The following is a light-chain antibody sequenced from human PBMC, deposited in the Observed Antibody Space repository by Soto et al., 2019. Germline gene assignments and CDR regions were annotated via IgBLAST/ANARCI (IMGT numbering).Light chain of an antibody. CDR1: QSVSID. CDR3: QQRSHWPWT. J-gene: IGKJ1*01. V-gene: IGKV3-11*01. Sequence: EIVLTQSPATLSLSPGERATLSCRASQSVSIDLAWYQQKPGQAPRLLIYDASNRATGIAARFSGGGSGTDFTLTISSPEPEDFAVYYCQQRSHWPWTFGQETQVEIK. CDR2: DAS.